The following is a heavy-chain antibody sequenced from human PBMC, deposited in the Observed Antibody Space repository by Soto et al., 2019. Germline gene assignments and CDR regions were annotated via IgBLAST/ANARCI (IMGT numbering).Heavy chain of an antibody. CDR2: IYHSGST. CDR1: GGSISSSNW. J-gene: IGHJ4*02. Sequence: SETLSLTCAVSGGSISSSNWWSWVRQPPGKGLEWIGEIYHSGSTNYNPSLKSRVTISEDTSKNQFSLKLSSMTAADTAVYYCAGGRQWLAFDSWGQGALVTVSS. CDR3: AGGRQWLAFDS. V-gene: IGHV4-4*02. D-gene: IGHD6-19*01.